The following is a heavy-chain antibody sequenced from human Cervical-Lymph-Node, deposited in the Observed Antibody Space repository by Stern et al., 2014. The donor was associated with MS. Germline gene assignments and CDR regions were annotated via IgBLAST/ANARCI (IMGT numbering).Heavy chain of an antibody. CDR2: IFPSDSDT. J-gene: IGHJ4*02. CDR1: GYSFSSYW. CDR3: GREVALTAGLLGF. Sequence: VQLVQSGAEVKKPGESLKIACKGYGYSFSSYWIAWVRQMPGKGLEWMGMIFPSDSDTRNSPYFDGPVTISVDKPTSTAYLHWRSLKASDTARYYCGREVALTAGLLGFWGQGTQVTVS. V-gene: IGHV5-51*01. D-gene: IGHD3-22*01.